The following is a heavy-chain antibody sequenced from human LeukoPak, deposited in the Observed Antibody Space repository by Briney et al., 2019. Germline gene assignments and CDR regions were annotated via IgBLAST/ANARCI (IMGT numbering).Heavy chain of an antibody. D-gene: IGHD4-17*01. J-gene: IGHJ4*02. CDR2: ISYDGSNK. CDR1: GFTFSGYA. Sequence: GGSLRLSCAASGFTFSGYAMHWVRQAPGKGLEWVAVISYDGSNKYYADSVKGRFTISRDNSKNTLYLQMNSLRAEDTAVYYCARALYGDYENYFDYWGQGTLVTVSS. CDR3: ARALYGDYENYFDY. V-gene: IGHV3-30*04.